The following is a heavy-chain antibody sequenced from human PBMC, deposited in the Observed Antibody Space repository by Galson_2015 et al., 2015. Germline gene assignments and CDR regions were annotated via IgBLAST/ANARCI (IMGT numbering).Heavy chain of an antibody. CDR2: INPSGGST. CDR3: ARDITERPEQWLNSHSDY. D-gene: IGHD1-1*01. V-gene: IGHV1-46*01. Sequence: VKVSCKASGYTFTSYYMHWVRQAPGQGLEWMGIINPSGGSTSYAQKFQGRVTMTRDTSTSTVYMELSSLRSEDTAVYYCARDITERPEQWLNSHSDYWGQGTLVTVSS. J-gene: IGHJ4*02. CDR1: GYTFTSYY.